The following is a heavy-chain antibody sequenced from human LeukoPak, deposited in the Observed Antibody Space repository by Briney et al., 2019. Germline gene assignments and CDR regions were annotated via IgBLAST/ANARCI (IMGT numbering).Heavy chain of an antibody. V-gene: IGHV1-2*06. J-gene: IGHJ5*02. CDR3: ARGDDIHTGGEDWFDP. Sequence: ASVKVSCKASGYTFTGYYMHWVRQAPGQGLEWMGRINPNSGGTNYAQKFKGRVTMTRDTSISTAYMELSRLRSDETAVYYCARGDDIHTGGEDWFDPWGQGTLVTVSS. D-gene: IGHD3-9*01. CDR2: INPNSGGT. CDR1: GYTFTGYY.